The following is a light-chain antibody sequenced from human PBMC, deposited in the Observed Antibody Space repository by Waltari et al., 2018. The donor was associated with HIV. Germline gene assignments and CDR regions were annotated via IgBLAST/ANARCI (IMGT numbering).Light chain of an antibody. J-gene: IGLJ2*01. CDR1: SRDVGGYNY. Sequence: QSALTQPPSASGSPGQSVTISCTGTSRDVGGYNYVSWYKQHPGEAPKVVIFEGYKRPSGVPDRLSGSKSGNTASLTVSGLQADDEATYYCASYAGRNNLVFGGGTKLTVL. CDR2: EGY. V-gene: IGLV2-8*01. CDR3: ASYAGRNNLV.